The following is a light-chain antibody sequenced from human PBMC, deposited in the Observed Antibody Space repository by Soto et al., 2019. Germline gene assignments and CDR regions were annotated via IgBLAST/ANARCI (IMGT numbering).Light chain of an antibody. V-gene: IGKV1D-12*01. CDR2: AAF. J-gene: IGKJ4*02. CDR3: QETNRFPLT. Sequence: DIQMTQSPSSVSASVGDRVTITCRASQDISRYLAWYQQKPGKVPKVLIYAAFSLQSGVPSRFSGSGSGTDFTLTISRLQPEDFATYYCQETNRFPLTFGGGTKVEIK. CDR1: QDISRY.